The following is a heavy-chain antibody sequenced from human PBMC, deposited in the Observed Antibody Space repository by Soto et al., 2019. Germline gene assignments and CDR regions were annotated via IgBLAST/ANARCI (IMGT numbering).Heavy chain of an antibody. CDR1: GFTFSSYG. CDR3: ARDGDVNTGFGKDY. CDR2: ISYDGSNK. Sequence: PGGSLRLSCAASGFTFSSYGMHWVRQAPGKGLEWVAVISYDGSNKYYAESVKGRFTISRDNSKNTLYLQMTSLSAEDTAMYYCARDGDVNTGFGKDYWGQGTLVTVSS. D-gene: IGHD3-16*01. V-gene: IGHV3-30*03. J-gene: IGHJ4*02.